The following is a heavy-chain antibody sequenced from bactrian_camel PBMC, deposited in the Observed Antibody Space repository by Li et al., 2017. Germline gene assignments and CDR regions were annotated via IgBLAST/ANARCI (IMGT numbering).Heavy chain of an antibody. Sequence: HVQLVESGGGSVQAGGSLRLSCTVAVADYSRYCLAWFRRAPGKKREGVAAIDSDGHLTYAASITGRFTIFKDDAENTLYLQMNVLRPEDTAMYYCAARKVARGSHFSLGRAPALRRDEYNFWGQGTQVTVS. CDR3: AARKVARGSHFSLGRAPALRRDEYNF. V-gene: IGHV3S57*01. D-gene: IGHD2*01. J-gene: IGHJ4*01. CDR2: IDSDGHL. CDR1: VADYSRYC.